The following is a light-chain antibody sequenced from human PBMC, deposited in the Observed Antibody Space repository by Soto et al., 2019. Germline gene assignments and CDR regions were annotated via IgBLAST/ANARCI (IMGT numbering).Light chain of an antibody. J-gene: IGLJ1*01. CDR2: EVS. Sequence: QSVLTQPPSVSGSPGQSVTIPCTGTSSDVGNYDRVSWYHQAPGTAPKLMIYEVSNRPSGVPDRFSGSKSGNTASLSISGLQAEDEGDYYCGSYTTRTARVVFGTGTKLTVL. CDR1: SSDVGNYDR. CDR3: GSYTTRTARVV. V-gene: IGLV2-18*02.